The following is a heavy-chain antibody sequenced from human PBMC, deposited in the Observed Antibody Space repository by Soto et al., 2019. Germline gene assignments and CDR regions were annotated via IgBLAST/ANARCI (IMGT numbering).Heavy chain of an antibody. CDR3: ARTIYCSSTSCYAYAYGMDV. Sequence: PGESLKISCKGSGYSFTSYWIGWVRQMPGKGLEWMGIIYPGDSDTRYSPSFQGQVTISADKSISTAYLQWSSLKASDTAMYYCARTIYCSSTSCYAYAYGMDVWGQGTTVTVSS. J-gene: IGHJ6*02. CDR1: GYSFTSYW. D-gene: IGHD2-2*01. CDR2: IYPGDSDT. V-gene: IGHV5-51*01.